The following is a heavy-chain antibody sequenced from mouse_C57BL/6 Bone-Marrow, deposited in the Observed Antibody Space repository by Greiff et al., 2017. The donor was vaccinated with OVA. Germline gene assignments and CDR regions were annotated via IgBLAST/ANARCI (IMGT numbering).Heavy chain of an antibody. V-gene: IGHV5-4*01. CDR2: ISDGGSYT. D-gene: IGHD1-1*01. Sequence: DVKLVESGGGLVKPGGSLKLSCAASGFTFSSYAMSWVRQTPEKRLEWVATISDGGSYTYYPDNVKGRFTISRDNAKNNLYLQMSHLKSEDTAMYYCAREYGSSLLGVWGTGTTVTVSS. CDR3: AREYGSSLLGV. J-gene: IGHJ1*03. CDR1: GFTFSSYA.